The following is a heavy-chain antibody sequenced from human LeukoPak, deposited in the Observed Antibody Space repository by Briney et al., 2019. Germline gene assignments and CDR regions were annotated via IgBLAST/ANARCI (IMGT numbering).Heavy chain of an antibody. J-gene: IGHJ1*01. D-gene: IGHD5-18*01. CDR1: GFSFSSYA. V-gene: IGHV3-23*01. Sequence: GGSLRLSCEASGFSFSSYAMTGFRQVPGKGLEGFSSIIMSGGSTYYAHSVKGRFTISRDSSKNTLYLQMNRLTAEDTAVYYCARETLHPSTQLWHQLEYSQHWGQGNLVTVSS. CDR3: ARETLHPSTQLWHQLEYSQH. CDR2: IIMSGGST.